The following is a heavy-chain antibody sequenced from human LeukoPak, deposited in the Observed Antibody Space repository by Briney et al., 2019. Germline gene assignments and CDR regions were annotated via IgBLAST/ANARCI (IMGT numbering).Heavy chain of an antibody. CDR1: GGSTSGYF. CDR3: ARNVGIDLGSVYFDY. J-gene: IGHJ4*02. V-gene: IGHV4-59*12. Sequence: SETLSLTCVVSGGSTSGYFWSWIRQPPGKGLEWIGYIYSSGSTDYNPPLQSRATISSDKPNPQISLKCSSVTAADTAVYYCARNVGIDLGSVYFDYWGQGSLVTVSS. CDR2: IYSSGST. D-gene: IGHD1-26*01.